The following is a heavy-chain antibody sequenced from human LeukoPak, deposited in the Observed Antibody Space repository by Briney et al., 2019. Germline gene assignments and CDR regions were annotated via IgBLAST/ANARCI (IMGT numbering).Heavy chain of an antibody. CDR2: IRYDGSNK. CDR3: AKDLIVLGRLNYYYYMDV. J-gene: IGHJ6*03. CDR1: GFTFSSYG. V-gene: IGHV3-30*02. D-gene: IGHD2-8*02. Sequence: GGSLRLSCAASGFTFSSYGMHWVRQAPGKGLEWVAFIRYDGSNKYYADSVKGRFTISRDNSKNTLYLQMNSLRAEDTAVYYCAKDLIVLGRLNYYYYMDVWGKGTTVTVSS.